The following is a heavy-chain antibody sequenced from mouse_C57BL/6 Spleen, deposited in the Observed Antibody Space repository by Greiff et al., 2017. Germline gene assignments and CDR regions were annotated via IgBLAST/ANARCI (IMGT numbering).Heavy chain of an antibody. V-gene: IGHV5-17*01. CDR3: ALYGSSAYYAMDY. CDR2: ISSGSSTI. J-gene: IGHJ4*01. CDR1: GFTFSDYG. Sequence: EVMLVESGGGLVKPGGSLKLSCAASGFTFSDYGMHWVRQAPEKGLEWVAYISSGSSTIYYADTVKGRFTISRDNAKNTLFLQMTSLRSEDTAMYYCALYGSSAYYAMDYWGQGTSVTVSS. D-gene: IGHD1-1*01.